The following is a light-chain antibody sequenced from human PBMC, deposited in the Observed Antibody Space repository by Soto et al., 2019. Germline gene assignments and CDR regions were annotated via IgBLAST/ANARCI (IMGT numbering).Light chain of an antibody. J-gene: IGKJ1*01. CDR3: QQHYSSPWT. Sequence: VVMTQSPDSLAVSVGGSASINCKSSRIFLYSSNNKNYLAWYQQKPGQPPKLLIYWASTRESGVPDRFSGSGSGTDFTLTISSLQAEDVAVYYCQQHYSSPWTFGQGTKVDIK. V-gene: IGKV4-1*01. CDR2: WAS. CDR1: RIFLYSSNNKNY.